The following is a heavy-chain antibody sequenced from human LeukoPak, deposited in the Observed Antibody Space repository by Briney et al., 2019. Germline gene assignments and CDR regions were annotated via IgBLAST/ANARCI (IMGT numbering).Heavy chain of an antibody. J-gene: IGHJ4*02. D-gene: IGHD3-16*02. Sequence: GASVKVSFKASGYTFTGYYMHWVRQAPGQGLEWMGWINPNSGGTNYAQKFQGRVTMTRDTSISRAYMELNRLRSDDTAVYYCARDKLGLGELSFYDQGGRGTLVTVFS. V-gene: IGHV1-2*02. CDR3: ARDKLGLGELSFYDQ. CDR1: GYTFTGYY. CDR2: INPNSGGT.